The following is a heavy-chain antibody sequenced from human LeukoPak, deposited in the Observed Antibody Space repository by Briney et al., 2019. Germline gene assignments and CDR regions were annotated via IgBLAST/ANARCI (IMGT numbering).Heavy chain of an antibody. CDR2: IKEDGSEN. V-gene: IGHV3-7*01. Sequence: GGSLRLSCAASGFTFSRYWMTWVRQAPGKGLEWVANIKEDGSENSYVGTVRGRFTISRDNAKNSLYLQLNSLRAEDTAVYFCARQRYSDYWGQGTLVTVSS. CDR3: ARQRYSDY. CDR1: GFTFSRYW. D-gene: IGHD1-1*01. J-gene: IGHJ4*02.